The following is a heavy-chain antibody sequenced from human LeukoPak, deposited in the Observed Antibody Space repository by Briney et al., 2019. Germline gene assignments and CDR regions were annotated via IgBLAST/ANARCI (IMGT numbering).Heavy chain of an antibody. Sequence: GEALRLSCAASGFTFSNYWMAWVRQAPGKGPEWVANINLGGSQKYYVDSVKGRFTISRDNAENSLYLQMNSLRAEDTALYYCARKRPNYFDYWGQGTLVTVSS. J-gene: IGHJ4*02. CDR2: INLGGSQK. V-gene: IGHV3-7*01. CDR1: GFTFSNYW. CDR3: ARKRPNYFDY.